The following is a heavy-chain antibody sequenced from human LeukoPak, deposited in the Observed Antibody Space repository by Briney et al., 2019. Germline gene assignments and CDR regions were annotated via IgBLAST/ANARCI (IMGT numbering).Heavy chain of an antibody. Sequence: SETLSLTCTVSGDSISSTNYYWGWIRQPPGKRLEWIGSIYYSGSTSYNPSLESRVTISVDTSKNQFSLKLSSVTAADTAVYYCATSGWYLLPGVYWGQGTLVTVSS. V-gene: IGHV4-39*01. D-gene: IGHD6-19*01. CDR2: IYYSGST. CDR3: ATSGWYLLPGVY. J-gene: IGHJ4*02. CDR1: GDSISSTNYY.